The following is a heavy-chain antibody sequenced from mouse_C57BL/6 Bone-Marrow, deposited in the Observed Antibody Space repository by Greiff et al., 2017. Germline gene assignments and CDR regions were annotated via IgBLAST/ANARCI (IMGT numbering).Heavy chain of an antibody. Sequence: QVQLQQSGAKLARPGASVKLSCKASGYTFTSYGISWVKQRTGQGLEWIGEIYPRSGNTYYNEKFKGKATLTADKSSSTAYMELRSLTSEDSAVYFCARLDYYGSSSFAYWGQGTLVTVSA. J-gene: IGHJ3*01. D-gene: IGHD1-1*01. V-gene: IGHV1-81*01. CDR2: IYPRSGNT. CDR3: ARLDYYGSSSFAY. CDR1: GYTFTSYG.